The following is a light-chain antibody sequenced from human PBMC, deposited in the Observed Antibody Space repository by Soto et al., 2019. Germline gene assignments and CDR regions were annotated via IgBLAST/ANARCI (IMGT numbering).Light chain of an antibody. Sequence: QSALTQPASVSGSPGQSITISCTGTSSDVGSYNLVSWYQQHPGKAPKLMIYEGSKWPSGVSNRFSGSKSGNTASLTISGLQAEDEADYYCCSYAGNNTLKFGGGTKLTVL. CDR2: EGS. CDR1: SSDVGSYNL. J-gene: IGLJ2*01. V-gene: IGLV2-23*01. CDR3: CSYAGNNTLK.